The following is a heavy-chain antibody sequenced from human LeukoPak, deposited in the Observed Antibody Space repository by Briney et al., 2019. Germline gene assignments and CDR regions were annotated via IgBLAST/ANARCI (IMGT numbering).Heavy chain of an antibody. Sequence: PSETLSLTCTVSGVSINNFYWSWIRQPPRGGLEWIAWIYYSGSNSYNPALKSRVTISVDASKNQFSLKLSSETAADTAVYFCARYGSGSHKYFQYWGLGALVTVSS. D-gene: IGHD3-10*01. V-gene: IGHV4-59*08. J-gene: IGHJ1*01. CDR1: GVSINNFY. CDR2: IYYSGSN. CDR3: ARYGSGSHKYFQY.